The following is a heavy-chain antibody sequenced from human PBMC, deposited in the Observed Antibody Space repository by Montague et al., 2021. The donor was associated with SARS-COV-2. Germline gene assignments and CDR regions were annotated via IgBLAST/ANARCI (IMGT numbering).Heavy chain of an antibody. D-gene: IGHD3-9*01. CDR2: IYYSGST. V-gene: IGHV4-59*08. CDR1: GGSISSYY. Sequence: SETLSLTCTVSGGSISSYYWSWIRQPPGKGLEWIGHIYYSGSTXXXPSXXXRVTISVDTTKNQFSLKLSSVTAADTAVYYCARHKSFDWLLIPKVGYYCMDVWGQGTTVTVSS. J-gene: IGHJ6*02. CDR3: ARHKSFDWLLIPKVGYYCMDV.